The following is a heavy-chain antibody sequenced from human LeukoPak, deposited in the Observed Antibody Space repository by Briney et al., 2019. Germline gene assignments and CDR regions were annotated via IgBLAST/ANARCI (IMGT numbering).Heavy chain of an antibody. D-gene: IGHD3-9*01. J-gene: IGHJ3*02. Sequence: VASVKVSCKASGGTFSSYAISWGRQAPGQGLEWMGGIIPIFGTANYAQKFQGRVTITTDESTSTAYMELSSLRSEDTAVYYCARDYPLYYDILTGSEYDAFDIWGQGTMVTVSS. CDR2: IIPIFGTA. CDR3: ARDYPLYYDILTGSEYDAFDI. V-gene: IGHV1-69*05. CDR1: GGTFSSYA.